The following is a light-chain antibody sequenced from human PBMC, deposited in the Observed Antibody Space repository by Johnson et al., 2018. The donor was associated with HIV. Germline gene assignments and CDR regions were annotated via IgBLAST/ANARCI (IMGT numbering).Light chain of an antibody. CDR3: GTWDSSLGAGGV. Sequence: QSVLTQPPSVSAAPGQKVTISCSGSSSNIGNNYVSWYQQLPGTAPKLLIYENNKRPSGIPDRFSGSKSGTSATLGITGLQTGDEADYYCGTWDSSLGAGGVLGTGTKVTVL. CDR1: SSNIGNNY. V-gene: IGLV1-51*02. J-gene: IGLJ1*01. CDR2: ENN.